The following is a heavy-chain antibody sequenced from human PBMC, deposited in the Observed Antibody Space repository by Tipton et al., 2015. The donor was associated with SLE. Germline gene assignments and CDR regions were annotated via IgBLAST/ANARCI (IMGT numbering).Heavy chain of an antibody. J-gene: IGHJ6*03. CDR1: GGSISSSSYY. CDR2: IYYSGST. Sequence: LRLSCTVSGGSISSSSYYWGWIRQHPGKGLEWIGYIYYSGSTYYNPSLKSRVTISVDTSKNQFSLKLSSVTAADTAVYYCARECIAAAGRDYYYYYMDVWGKGTTVTVSS. D-gene: IGHD6-13*01. CDR3: ARECIAAAGRDYYYYYMDV. V-gene: IGHV4-31*03.